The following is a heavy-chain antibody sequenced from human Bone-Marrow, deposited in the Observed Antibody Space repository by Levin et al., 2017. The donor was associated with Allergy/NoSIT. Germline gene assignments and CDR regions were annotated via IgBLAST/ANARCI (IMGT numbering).Heavy chain of an antibody. J-gene: IGHJ6*02. CDR1: GDSIGSSIYY. D-gene: IGHD3-3*01. CDR2: IYYNGTT. CDR3: ARGGLRFLEWLGRFYYYGLDV. V-gene: IGHV4-39*01. Sequence: SETLSLTCTVSGDSIGSSIYYWGWIRQPPGKGLEWIGSIYYNGTTNFHPSLKSRVNLSVDTSKNQFSLKLRSVTAADTAVYYCARGGLRFLEWLGRFYYYGLDVWGQGTTVTVSS.